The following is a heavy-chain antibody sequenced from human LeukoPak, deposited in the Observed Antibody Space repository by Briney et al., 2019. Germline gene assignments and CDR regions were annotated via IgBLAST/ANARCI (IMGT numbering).Heavy chain of an antibody. V-gene: IGHV3-48*03. CDR3: ARGGSSSFRLDFEY. CDR1: GFTFNTYA. CDR2: ISGSGSTK. Sequence: GGSLRLSCAASGFTFNTYAMTWVRQAPGKGLEWVSYISGSGSTKYYADSVKGRFTISRDNAKNSLYLQMNSLRAEDTAVYYCARGGSSSFRLDFEYWGQGTLVTVSS. J-gene: IGHJ4*02. D-gene: IGHD6-13*01.